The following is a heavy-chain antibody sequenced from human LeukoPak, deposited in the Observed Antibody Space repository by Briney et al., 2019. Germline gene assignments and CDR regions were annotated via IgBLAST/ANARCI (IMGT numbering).Heavy chain of an antibody. D-gene: IGHD2-15*01. CDR2: IYTSGST. J-gene: IGHJ4*02. Sequence: PSETLSLTCTVSGGSISSYYWSWVRQPAGKGLEWVGRIYTSGSTNYNPSLKSRVTMSVDTSKNQFSLKLSSVTAADTAVYYCARRGPYSSLDYWGQGTLVTVSS. CDR3: ARRGPYSSLDY. V-gene: IGHV4-4*07. CDR1: GGSISSYY.